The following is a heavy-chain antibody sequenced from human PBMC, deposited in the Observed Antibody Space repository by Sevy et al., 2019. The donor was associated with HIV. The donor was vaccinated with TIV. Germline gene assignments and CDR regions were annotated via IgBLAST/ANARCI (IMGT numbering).Heavy chain of an antibody. D-gene: IGHD3-22*01. J-gene: IGHJ4*02. CDR3: ARDGAYYPSSGYYLDY. V-gene: IGHV4-38-2*02. Sequence: SETLSLTCVVSGYSISSGYYWGWIRQPPGKGLEWIGSIYHSGSTHYNPSLKSRVTTSVDTSKNQFSLKMSSVTAADTAVYYCARDGAYYPSSGYYLDYWGQGTRVTVSS. CDR2: IYHSGST. CDR1: GYSISSGYY.